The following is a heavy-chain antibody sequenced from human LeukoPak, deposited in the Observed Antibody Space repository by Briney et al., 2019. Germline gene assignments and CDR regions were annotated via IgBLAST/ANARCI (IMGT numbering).Heavy chain of an antibody. V-gene: IGHV1-69*13. J-gene: IGHJ4*02. CDR3: ARDPGYNYGLAFDY. D-gene: IGHD1-1*01. Sequence: ASVKVSCKASGGTFSSYAISWVRQAPGQGLEWMGGIIPIFGTANYAQKFQGRVTITADESTSTAYMELSSLRSEDTAVYYCARDPGYNYGLAFDYWGQGTLVTVSS. CDR2: IIPIFGTA. CDR1: GGTFSSYA.